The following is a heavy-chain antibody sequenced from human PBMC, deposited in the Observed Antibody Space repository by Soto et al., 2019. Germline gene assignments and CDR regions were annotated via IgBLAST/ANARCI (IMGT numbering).Heavy chain of an antibody. D-gene: IGHD4-17*01. Sequence: SETLSLTCTVSGGSISSGGYYWSWIRQHPGKGLEWIGYIYYSGSTYYNPSLKSRVTISVDTSKNQFSLKLSSVTAADTAVYYCASEFHGDYGDYFDYWGQGTLVTVSS. CDR2: IYYSGST. CDR1: GGSISSGGYY. V-gene: IGHV4-31*03. CDR3: ASEFHGDYGDYFDY. J-gene: IGHJ4*02.